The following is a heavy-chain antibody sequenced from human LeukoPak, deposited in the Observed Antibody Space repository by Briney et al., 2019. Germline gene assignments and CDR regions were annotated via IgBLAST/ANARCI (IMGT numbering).Heavy chain of an antibody. J-gene: IGHJ4*02. CDR3: RAAADLNDY. CDR1: GFTFSGSA. V-gene: IGHV3-73*01. CDR2: IRSKADSYTT. D-gene: IGHD6-13*01. Sequence: GGSLGLSCAASGFTFSGSAMHWVRQASGKGLEWLGRIRSKADSYTTAYAASVKGRFIVSRDDSKNTAYLQMNSLKTEDTAVYYCRAAADLNDYWGRGTLVTVSS.